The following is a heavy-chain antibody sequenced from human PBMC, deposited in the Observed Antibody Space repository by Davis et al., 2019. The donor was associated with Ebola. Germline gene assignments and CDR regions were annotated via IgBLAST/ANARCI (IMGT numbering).Heavy chain of an antibody. D-gene: IGHD3-10*01. CDR1: GYTFTSYG. CDR3: ASTLLWFGEFNYGMDV. V-gene: IGHV1-18*01. Sequence: ASVKVSCKASGYTFTSYGISWVRQAPGQGLEWMGWISAYNGNTNYAQKLQGRVTMTTDTSTSTAYMELRSLRSDDTAVYYCASTLLWFGEFNYGMDVWGQGTTVTVSS. J-gene: IGHJ6*02. CDR2: ISAYNGNT.